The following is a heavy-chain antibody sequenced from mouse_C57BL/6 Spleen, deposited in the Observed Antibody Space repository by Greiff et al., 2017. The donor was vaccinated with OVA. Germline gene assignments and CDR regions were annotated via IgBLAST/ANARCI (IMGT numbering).Heavy chain of an antibody. CDR2: INPYNGGN. CDR3: AIGSYGSSPSWFAY. J-gene: IGHJ3*01. V-gene: IGHV1-19*01. CDR1: GYTFTDYY. Sequence: VQLQQSGPVLVKPGASVTMSCKASGYTFTDYYMNWVKQSHGKSLEWLGVINPYNGGNSYNQKLKGKATLTVYHASSSADMVLNSLTSEDSAVYYGAIGSYGSSPSWFAYWGQGTLVTVSA. D-gene: IGHD1-1*01.